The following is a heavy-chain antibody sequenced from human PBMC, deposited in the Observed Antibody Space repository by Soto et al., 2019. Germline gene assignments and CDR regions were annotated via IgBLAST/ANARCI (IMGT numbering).Heavy chain of an antibody. Sequence: QLQLQESGPGLVKPSETLSLTCTVSGDSISGSYFWAWIRQPPGKGLESIGNIYYRGKTNYNPSHRSRVTLSVATPRNQFSLKLTSVTAADPAVYFCARHRNVLFGDDAFDFWGQGTMVVVSS. CDR2: IYYRGKT. CDR3: ARHRNVLFGDDAFDF. V-gene: IGHV4-39*01. CDR1: GDSISGSYF. D-gene: IGHD3-16*01. J-gene: IGHJ3*01.